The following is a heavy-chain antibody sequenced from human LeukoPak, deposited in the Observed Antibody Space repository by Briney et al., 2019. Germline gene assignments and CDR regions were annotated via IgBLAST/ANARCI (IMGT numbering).Heavy chain of an antibody. CDR3: ARDLGYCTNGVCYRDAFDI. V-gene: IGHV4-59*01. Sequence: SETLSLTCTASGGSISSYYWSWIRQPPGKGLEWIGYIYYSGSTNYNPSLKSRVTISVDTSKNQFPLKLSSVTAADTAVYYCARDLGYCTNGVCYRDAFDIWGQGTMVTVSS. CDR1: GGSISSYY. J-gene: IGHJ3*02. D-gene: IGHD2-8*01. CDR2: IYYSGST.